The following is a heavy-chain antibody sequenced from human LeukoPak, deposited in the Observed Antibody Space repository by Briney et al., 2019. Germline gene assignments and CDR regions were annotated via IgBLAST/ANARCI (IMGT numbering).Heavy chain of an antibody. Sequence: GRSLRLSCAASGFTLSRYGMHWVRQAPGKGLEWVAVIWKDGRNKYYADSVKGRFTISRDNSKNTVYLQMNSLRAEDTAVYHRARDAWGAVAATLDVWGQGTTVTVSS. CDR1: GFTLSRYG. V-gene: IGHV3-33*01. J-gene: IGHJ6*02. D-gene: IGHD6-19*01. CDR2: IWKDGRNK. CDR3: ARDAWGAVAATLDV.